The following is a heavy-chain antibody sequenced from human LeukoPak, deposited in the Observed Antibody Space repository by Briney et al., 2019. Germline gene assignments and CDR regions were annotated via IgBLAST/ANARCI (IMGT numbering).Heavy chain of an antibody. J-gene: IGHJ4*02. V-gene: IGHV1-69*05. CDR1: GGTFSSYA. CDR3: ARAGIAYCSSTSCSLDY. D-gene: IGHD2-2*01. CDR2: IIPIFGTA. Sequence: GASVKVSCKASGGTFSSYAISWVRQAPGKGLEWMGGIIPIFGTANYAQNFQGRVTITTDESTSTSYMELSSLRSEDTAVYYCARAGIAYCSSTSCSLDYWGQGTLVTVSS.